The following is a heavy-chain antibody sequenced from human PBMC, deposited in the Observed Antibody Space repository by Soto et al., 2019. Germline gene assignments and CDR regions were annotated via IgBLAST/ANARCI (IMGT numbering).Heavy chain of an antibody. CDR2: INPNSGGT. Sequence: ASVKVSCKASGYTFTGYYMHWVRQAPGQGLEWIGWINPNSGGTNYAQKFQGWVTMTRDTSISTAYMELSRLRSDDTAVYYCARQRETGDRDAFDIWGQGTMVTVSS. V-gene: IGHV1-2*04. J-gene: IGHJ3*02. CDR1: GYTFTGYY. D-gene: IGHD7-27*01. CDR3: ARQRETGDRDAFDI.